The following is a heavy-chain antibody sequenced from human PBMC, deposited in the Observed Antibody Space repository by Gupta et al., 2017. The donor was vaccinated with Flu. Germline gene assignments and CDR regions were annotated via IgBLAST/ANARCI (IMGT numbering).Heavy chain of an antibody. V-gene: IGHV3-21*01. CDR1: GFTFSSYS. Sequence: EVQLVESGGGLVKPGGSLRLSCAASGFTFSSYSMNWVRQAPGKGLEWVSSISSSSRYIYYADSVKGRFTISRDNAKNSLYLQMNSLRAEDTAVYYCARGHYDFWSGYYYLDYWGQGTLVTVSS. CDR2: ISSSSRYI. D-gene: IGHD3-3*01. CDR3: ARGHYDFWSGYYYLDY. J-gene: IGHJ4*02.